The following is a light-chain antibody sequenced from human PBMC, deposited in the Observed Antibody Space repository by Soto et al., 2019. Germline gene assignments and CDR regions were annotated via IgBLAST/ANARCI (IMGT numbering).Light chain of an antibody. J-gene: IGLJ1*01. Sequence: QSALTQPASVSVSPGQSITISCTGTSSDVGSYNYVSWYQQHPGKAPKLMIYEVSTRPSGVSSRFSGSKSGNTASLTISGLQAEDEADYYCSSYSSSSTVFGTGTKLTVL. CDR1: SSDVGSYNY. V-gene: IGLV2-14*01. CDR2: EVS. CDR3: SSYSSSSTV.